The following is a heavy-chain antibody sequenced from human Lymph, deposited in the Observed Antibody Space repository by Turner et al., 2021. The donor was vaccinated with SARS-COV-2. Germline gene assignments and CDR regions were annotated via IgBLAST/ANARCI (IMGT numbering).Heavy chain of an antibody. J-gene: IGHJ4*02. CDR1: GFTFDDYA. V-gene: IGHV3-43*02. CDR2: ISGDGGST. CDR3: AKDPGYCSGGSCYSRTYFDY. Sequence: EVQLVESGGGVVQPGGSLRLSCAASGFTFDDYAMHWVRQAPGKGLEWVSLISGDGGSTYSADSVKGRFTISRDNSENSLYLQMNSLRTEDTALYYCAKDPGYCSGGSCYSRTYFDYWGQGTLVTVCS. D-gene: IGHD2-15*01.